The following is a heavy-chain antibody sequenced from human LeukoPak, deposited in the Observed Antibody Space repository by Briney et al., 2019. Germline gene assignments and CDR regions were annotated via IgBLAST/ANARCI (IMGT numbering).Heavy chain of an antibody. CDR2: ISSSSSPI. J-gene: IGHJ4*02. CDR3: AKGGKWDVTPFDY. CDR1: GFTISSYD. Sequence: GGSLRLSCAASGFTISSYDMNWVRQAPGKGLEWVSYISSSSSPINYADSVKGRFTISRDNSKNTLYLQVNSLRAEDTAVYYCAKGGKWDVTPFDYWGQGTLVTVSS. V-gene: IGHV3-48*01. D-gene: IGHD1-26*01.